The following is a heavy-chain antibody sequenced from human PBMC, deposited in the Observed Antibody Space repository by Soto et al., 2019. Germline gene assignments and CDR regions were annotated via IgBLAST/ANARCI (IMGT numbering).Heavy chain of an antibody. J-gene: IGHJ3*02. CDR3: ARVGYDFWSGYYTQAFDI. Sequence: SETLSLTCTVSGGSISSYYWSWIRQPAGKGLEWIGRIYTSGSTNYNPSLKSRVTMSVDTSKNQFSLKLSSVTAADTAVYYCARVGYDFWSGYYTQAFDIWGQGTMVTVSS. CDR2: IYTSGST. V-gene: IGHV4-4*07. D-gene: IGHD3-3*01. CDR1: GGSISSYY.